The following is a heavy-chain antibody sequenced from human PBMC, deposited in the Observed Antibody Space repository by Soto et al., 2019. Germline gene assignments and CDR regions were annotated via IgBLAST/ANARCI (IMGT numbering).Heavy chain of an antibody. CDR1: GFTFSSYE. D-gene: IGHD2-15*01. CDR3: AGRDGHNRRKAPYYYYYYGMNV. Sequence: PGGSLRLSCAASGFTFSSYEMNWVRQAPGKGLEWISYIRSGGTTMYYADSVKGRFTISRDNAKNSLYLQMNSLTAEDTAVYYCAGRDGHNRRKAPYYYYYYGMNVWGRGTTVTVSS. CDR2: IRSGGTTM. V-gene: IGHV3-48*03. J-gene: IGHJ6*02.